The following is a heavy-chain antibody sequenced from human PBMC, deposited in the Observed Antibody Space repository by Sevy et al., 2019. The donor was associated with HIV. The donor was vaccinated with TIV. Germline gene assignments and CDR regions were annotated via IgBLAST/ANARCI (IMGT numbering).Heavy chain of an antibody. CDR3: AKSYSGSYFNNWFDP. D-gene: IGHD1-26*01. V-gene: IGHV3-23*01. CDR1: GFTFSSYA. Sequence: GGSLRLSCAASGFTFSSYAMSWVRQAPGKGLEWVSAISGSGGRTYYADSVKGRLTISRDNSKNTLYLQMNSLRAEDTAVYYCAKSYSGSYFNNWFDPWGQGTLVTVSS. J-gene: IGHJ5*02. CDR2: ISGSGGRT.